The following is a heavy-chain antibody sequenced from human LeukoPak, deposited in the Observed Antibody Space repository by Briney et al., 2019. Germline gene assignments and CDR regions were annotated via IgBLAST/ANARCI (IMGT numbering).Heavy chain of an antibody. Sequence: GGSLRLSCAASGFTFSSHSMSWVRQAPGKGLEWVSAISDDGDSTYYADSVKGRFTISRDKSKNSLYLQMNSLRAEDTAVYYCARDLFQGCSSTSCYNDAFDIWGQGTMVTVSS. CDR2: ISDDGDST. D-gene: IGHD2-2*02. CDR3: ARDLFQGCSSTSCYNDAFDI. J-gene: IGHJ3*02. V-gene: IGHV3-23*01. CDR1: GFTFSSHS.